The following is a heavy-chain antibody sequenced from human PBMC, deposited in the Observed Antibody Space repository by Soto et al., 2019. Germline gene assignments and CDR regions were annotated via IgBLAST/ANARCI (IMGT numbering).Heavy chain of an antibody. CDR1: GGSFSGYY. D-gene: IGHD2-21*01. CDR2: INHSGST. Sequence: SETLSLTCAVYGGSFSGYYWSWIRQPPGKGLEWIGEINHSGSTNYNPSLKSRVTISVDTSKNQFSLKLSSVTAADTAVYYCARATYGYWGQGTLVTVSS. V-gene: IGHV4-34*01. CDR3: ARATYGY. J-gene: IGHJ4*02.